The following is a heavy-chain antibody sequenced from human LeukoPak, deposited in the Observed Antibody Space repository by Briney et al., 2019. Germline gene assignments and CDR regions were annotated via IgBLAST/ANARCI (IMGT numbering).Heavy chain of an antibody. CDR3: AKGTIVVVIIASFDY. J-gene: IGHJ4*02. Sequence: GGSLRLSCAASGFTFSSYAMSWVRQAPGKGLEWVSAISGSGGSTYYADSVKGRFTISRDNTKNTLYLQMNSLRAEDTAVYYCAKGTIVVVIIASFDYWGQGTLVTASS. V-gene: IGHV3-23*01. CDR1: GFTFSSYA. CDR2: ISGSGGST. D-gene: IGHD3-22*01.